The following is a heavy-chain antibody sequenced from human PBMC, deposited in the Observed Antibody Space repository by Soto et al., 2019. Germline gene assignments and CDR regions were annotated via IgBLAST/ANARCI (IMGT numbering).Heavy chain of an antibody. CDR3: AKDQQQLVFKGNWFDP. J-gene: IGHJ5*02. CDR2: ISGSGGST. V-gene: IGHV3-23*01. CDR1: GFTFSSYA. Sequence: GGSLKLSCAASGFTFSSYAMSWVRQAPGKGLEWVSAISGSGGSTYYADSVKGRFTISRDNSKNTLYLQMNSLRAEDTAVYYCAKDQQQLVFKGNWFDPWGQGTLVTVSS. D-gene: IGHD6-13*01.